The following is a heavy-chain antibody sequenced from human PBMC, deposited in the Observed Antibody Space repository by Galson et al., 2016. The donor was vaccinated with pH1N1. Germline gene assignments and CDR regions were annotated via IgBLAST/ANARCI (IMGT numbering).Heavy chain of an antibody. V-gene: IGHV4-59*02. D-gene: IGHD1-26*01. Sequence: LSLTCTVSGGSVSNNYSRWIRQSPGKGLEWIAYIYYNGNTKYDPCLKSRVTISLDTSKNQVSLNLTSVTAADTAIYYCAKEGASRSAGYFESWGQGALVTVSS. CDR3: AKEGASRSAGYFES. J-gene: IGHJ4*02. CDR2: IYYNGNT. CDR1: GGSVSNNY.